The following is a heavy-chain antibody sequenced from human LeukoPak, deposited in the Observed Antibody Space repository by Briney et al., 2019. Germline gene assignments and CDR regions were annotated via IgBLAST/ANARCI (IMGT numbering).Heavy chain of an antibody. CDR1: GFTFSSYA. V-gene: IGHV3-30-3*02. D-gene: IGHD4/OR15-4a*01. J-gene: IGHJ5*02. CDR3: AKKSRRGAPNWFDP. Sequence: GGSLRLSCAASGFTFSSYAMHWVRQAPGKGLEWVAVISYDGSNKYYADSVKGRFTISRDNSKNTLYLQMNSLRAEDTAVYYCAKKSRRGAPNWFDPWGQGTLVTVSS. CDR2: ISYDGSNK.